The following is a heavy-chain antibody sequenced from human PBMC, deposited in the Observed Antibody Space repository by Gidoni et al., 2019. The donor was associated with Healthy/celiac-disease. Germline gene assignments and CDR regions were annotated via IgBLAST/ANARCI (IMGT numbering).Heavy chain of an antibody. J-gene: IGHJ4*02. CDR3: TTLGHYYGSGSLDY. D-gene: IGHD3-10*01. Sequence: EVQLVESGGGLVKPGGSLRLSCAASGVTFSNAWMSWVRQAPGKGLEWVGRIKSKTDVGTTDYAAPVKGRFTISRDDSKNTLYLQMNSLKTEDTAVYYCTTLGHYYGSGSLDYWGQGTLVTVSS. V-gene: IGHV3-15*01. CDR1: GVTFSNAW. CDR2: IKSKTDVGTT.